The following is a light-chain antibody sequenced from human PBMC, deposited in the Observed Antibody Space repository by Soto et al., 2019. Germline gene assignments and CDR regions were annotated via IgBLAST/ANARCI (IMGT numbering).Light chain of an antibody. CDR1: SSDVGGYNY. CDR2: EVS. J-gene: IGLJ2*01. CDR3: SSYAGSNIVV. Sequence: QSVLTQPPSASGSPGQSVTISCTGTSSDVGGYNYVSWYQHHPGKVPKVMIYEVSKRPSGVPDRFSGSKSGNTASLTVSGLQAEDEADYYCSSYAGSNIVVFGGGTKLTVL. V-gene: IGLV2-8*01.